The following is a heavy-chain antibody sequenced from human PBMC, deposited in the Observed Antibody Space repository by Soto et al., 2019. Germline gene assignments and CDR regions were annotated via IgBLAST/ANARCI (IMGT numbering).Heavy chain of an antibody. Sequence: QVQLVESGGGVVQPGTSLRLSCEASGFTFNSFGMHWVRQASGKGLEWVTMIWHDGTNRYYVDSVKGRFTISRDNSKDTLYLQMNNLRAEDTAVYYCARTGLQIIQATSYYYGLDVWGQGTTVTVSS. CDR2: IWHDGTNR. CDR1: GFTFNSFG. J-gene: IGHJ6*02. D-gene: IGHD3-3*01. V-gene: IGHV3-33*01. CDR3: ARTGLQIIQATSYYYGLDV.